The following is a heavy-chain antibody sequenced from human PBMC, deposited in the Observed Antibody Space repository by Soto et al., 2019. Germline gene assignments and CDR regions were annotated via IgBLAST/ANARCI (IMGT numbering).Heavy chain of an antibody. CDR2: TDWDDDK. CDR3: ARWIRGSYYYLDAFDI. D-gene: IGHD3-22*01. Sequence: SGPTLVNPKQTLTLTCTFSVFSLSTSGMCVSWIRQPPGKALEWLALTDWDDDKYYSTSLNTRLTISKDTSKNQVVLTMTNMDPVDTATYYCARWIRGSYYYLDAFDIWGQGTMVTVSS. CDR1: VFSLSTSGMC. V-gene: IGHV2-70*12. J-gene: IGHJ3*02.